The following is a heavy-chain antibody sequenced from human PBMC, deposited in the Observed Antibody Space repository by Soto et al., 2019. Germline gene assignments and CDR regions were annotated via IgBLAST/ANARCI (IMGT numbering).Heavy chain of an antibody. V-gene: IGHV3-30*03. D-gene: IGHD2-21*01. Sequence: QVQLVESGGGVVQPGRSLRLSCAASGFTFSSYGIHWVRQAPGKGLEWVAVISYDGSNKYYADSVKGRFTISRDNSKHTVYLQMNSLRAEDTAVYYCATGAIVGGQGTMVTVSS. CDR2: ISYDGSNK. J-gene: IGHJ3*01. CDR1: GFTFSSYG. CDR3: ATGAIV.